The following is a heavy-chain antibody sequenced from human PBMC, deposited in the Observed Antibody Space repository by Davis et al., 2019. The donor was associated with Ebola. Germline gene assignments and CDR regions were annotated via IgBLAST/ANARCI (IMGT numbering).Heavy chain of an antibody. J-gene: IGHJ3*02. CDR1: GGSISSYY. CDR3: ARRGYYYDSSGYYGGAFDI. CDR2: IYYSGST. V-gene: IGHV4-59*08. Sequence: GSLRLSCTVSGGSISSYYWSWIRQPPGKGLEWIGYIYYSGSTNYNPSLKSRVTISVDTSKNQFSLKLSSVTAADTAVYYCARRGYYYDSSGYYGGAFDIWGQGTMVTVSS. D-gene: IGHD3-22*01.